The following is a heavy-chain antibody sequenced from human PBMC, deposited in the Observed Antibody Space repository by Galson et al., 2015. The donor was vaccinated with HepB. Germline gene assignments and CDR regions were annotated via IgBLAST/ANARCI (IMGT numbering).Heavy chain of an antibody. CDR3: ARGYCSSTSCLDAFDI. V-gene: IGHV4-31*03. J-gene: IGHJ3*02. CDR2: IYYSGST. Sequence: TLSLTCTFSGGSISSGGYYWSWIRQHPGKGLEWIGYIYYSGSTYYNPSLKSRVTISVDTSKHQFSLKLSSVTAADTAVYYCARGYCSSTSCLDAFDIWGQGTMVTVSS. CDR1: GGSISSGGYY. D-gene: IGHD2-2*01.